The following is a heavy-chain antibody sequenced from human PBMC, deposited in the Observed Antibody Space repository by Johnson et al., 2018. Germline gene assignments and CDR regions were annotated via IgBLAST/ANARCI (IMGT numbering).Heavy chain of an antibody. Sequence: QEQLVESGGGLVQXGGSLKLSCADSGFTFSGAAMHGVRQAAGKALEWVAVISFEGSNTYQADSGKGRFTIPRDNSKNTRYLQMNDLRADDPAVYYCASRVGYTYGYAYWGQGTLVTVSS. CDR1: GFTFSGAA. CDR2: ISFEGSNT. D-gene: IGHD5-18*01. J-gene: IGHJ4*02. V-gene: IGHV3-30*04. CDR3: ASRVGYTYGYAY.